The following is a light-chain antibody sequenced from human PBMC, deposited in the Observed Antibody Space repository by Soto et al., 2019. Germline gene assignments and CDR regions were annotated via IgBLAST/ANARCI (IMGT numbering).Light chain of an antibody. CDR3: SSYAGSNNLV. CDR2: EVS. J-gene: IGLJ3*02. CDR1: SSDVGGYNY. Sequence: QSALTQPPSASGSPRQSVTISCTRTSSDVGGYNYVSWYQQHPGKAPKLLINEVSMRPSGVPDRFSGSKSGNTASLTVSGLQAEDEADYYCSSYAGSNNLVFGGGTKLTVL. V-gene: IGLV2-8*01.